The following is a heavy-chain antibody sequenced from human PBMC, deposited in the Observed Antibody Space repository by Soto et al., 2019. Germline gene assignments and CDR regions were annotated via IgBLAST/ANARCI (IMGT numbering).Heavy chain of an antibody. V-gene: IGHV4-59*12. CDR1: GGSISSYY. D-gene: IGHD3-3*01. CDR2: IYYSGST. Sequence: PSETLSLTCTVSGGSISSYYWSWIRQPPGKGLEWIGYIYYSGSTNYNPSLKSRVTITRDMSTSTAYMELSSLRSEDTAVYYCAADAFWSGYYLTPPNYYYYGMDVWGQGTTVTVSS. CDR3: AADAFWSGYYLTPPNYYYYGMDV. J-gene: IGHJ6*02.